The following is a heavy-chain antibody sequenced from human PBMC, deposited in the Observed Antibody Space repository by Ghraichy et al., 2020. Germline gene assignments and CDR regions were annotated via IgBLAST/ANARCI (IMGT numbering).Heavy chain of an antibody. CDR3: AKVFTGVWFSDY. Sequence: GGSLRLSCAASGFTFSAYAMSWVRQAPGKGLEWVSAISGSGGSTYYADSVKGRFTISRDNSKNTLYLQMNSLRAEDTAVYYCAKVFTGVWFSDYWGQGALVTVSS. CDR1: GFTFSAYA. CDR2: ISGSGGST. D-gene: IGHD2-21*01. V-gene: IGHV3-23*01. J-gene: IGHJ4*02.